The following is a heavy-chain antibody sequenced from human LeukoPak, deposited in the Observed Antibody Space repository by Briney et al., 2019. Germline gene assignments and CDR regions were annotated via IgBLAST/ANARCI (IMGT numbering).Heavy chain of an antibody. J-gene: IGHJ3*02. V-gene: IGHV4-34*01. CDR1: GGSFSGYY. CDR2: INHSGST. CDR3: ARLPENDAFDI. Sequence: PSETLSLTCAVYGGSFSGYYWSWIRQPPGKGLEWIGEINHSGSTNYNPSLKSRVTMSVDTSKNQFSLKLSSVTAADTAVYYCARLPENDAFDIWGQGTMVTVSS.